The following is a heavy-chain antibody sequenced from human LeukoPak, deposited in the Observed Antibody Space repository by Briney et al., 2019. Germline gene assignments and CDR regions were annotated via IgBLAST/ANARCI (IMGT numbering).Heavy chain of an antibody. CDR2: ISSSSSYI. V-gene: IGHV3-21*01. D-gene: IGHD2-2*02. CDR1: GFTFSSYS. Sequence: GGSLRLSCAASGFTFSSYSMNWVRQAPGKGLEWVSSISSSSSYIYYADSVKGRFTISRDNAKNSLYLQMNSQRAEDTAVYYCARVRSAAAIKAPDVWGQGTTVTVSS. CDR3: ARVRSAAAIKAPDV. J-gene: IGHJ6*02.